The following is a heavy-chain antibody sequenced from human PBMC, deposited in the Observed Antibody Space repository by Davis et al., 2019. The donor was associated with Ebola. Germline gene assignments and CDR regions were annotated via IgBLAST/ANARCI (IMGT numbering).Heavy chain of an antibody. V-gene: IGHV3-64*02. D-gene: IGHD6-6*01. CDR3: AKDSSSSSHYYYGMDV. Sequence: GGSLRLSCAASGFTFSSYAMHWVRQAPGKGLEYVSAISSNGGSTYYVDSVKGRFTISRDNAKNSLYLQMNSLRAEDTALYYCAKDSSSSSHYYYGMDVWGQGTTVTVSS. CDR2: ISSNGGST. CDR1: GFTFSSYA. J-gene: IGHJ6*02.